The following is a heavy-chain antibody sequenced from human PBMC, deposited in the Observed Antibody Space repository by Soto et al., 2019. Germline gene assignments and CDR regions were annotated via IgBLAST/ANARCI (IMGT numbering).Heavy chain of an antibody. Sequence: PGGSLRLSCAASGFTFSSYVMHWVRQAPGKGLEWVAVISYDGSNKYYADSVKGRFTISRDNSKHTLFLQMNSLRPEDTAVYYCAKDLEGYCSSTSCHTYFGLDVWGQGTTVTVSS. CDR1: GFTFSSYV. J-gene: IGHJ6*02. V-gene: IGHV3-30*18. CDR2: ISYDGSNK. D-gene: IGHD2-2*01. CDR3: AKDLEGYCSSTSCHTYFGLDV.